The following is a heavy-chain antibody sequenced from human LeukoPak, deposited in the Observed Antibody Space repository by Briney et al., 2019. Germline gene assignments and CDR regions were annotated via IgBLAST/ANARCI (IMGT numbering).Heavy chain of an antibody. V-gene: IGHV4-59*12. CDR2: IYYSGST. J-gene: IGHJ5*02. D-gene: IGHD6-19*01. Sequence: PSQTLSLTCTVSGGSISSYYWSWIRQPPGKGLEWIGYIYYSGSTNYNPSLMRRVTISVNTSKNQFSLKLSSVTAADTAIYYCARTGDSSAWFNWFDPWGQGTLVTVSS. CDR1: GGSISSYY. CDR3: ARTGDSSAWFNWFDP.